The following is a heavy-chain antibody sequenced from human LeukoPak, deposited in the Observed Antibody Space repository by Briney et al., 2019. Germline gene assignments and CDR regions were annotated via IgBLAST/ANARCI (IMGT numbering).Heavy chain of an antibody. D-gene: IGHD3-3*01. J-gene: IGHJ4*02. V-gene: IGHV3-48*04. Sequence: PGRSLRLSCAASGFTFSSYGMHWVRQAPGKGLGWVSYISSSGSTIYYADSVKGRFTISRDNAKNSLYLQMNSLRAEDTAVYYCARVQTIFGVVHYYFDYWGQGTLVTVSS. CDR2: ISSSGSTI. CDR3: ARVQTIFGVVHYYFDY. CDR1: GFTFSSYG.